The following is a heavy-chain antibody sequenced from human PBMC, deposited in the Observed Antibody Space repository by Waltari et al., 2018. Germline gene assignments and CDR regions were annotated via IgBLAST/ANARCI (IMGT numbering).Heavy chain of an antibody. V-gene: IGHV3-23*01. D-gene: IGHD1-7*01. CDR1: GLTFGNYA. CDR3: SGGISGTIGSDY. Sequence: EVQLLESGGGLVQPGGSLRPSFTASGLTFGNYAMSWFRQAPGKGLGWVSGLSGGGRDTYYSASVKGRFTISRDNSKNTLNLQMNSLRLDDTAVYYCSGGISGTIGSDYWGQGTQVTVSS. CDR2: LSGGGRDT. J-gene: IGHJ4*02.